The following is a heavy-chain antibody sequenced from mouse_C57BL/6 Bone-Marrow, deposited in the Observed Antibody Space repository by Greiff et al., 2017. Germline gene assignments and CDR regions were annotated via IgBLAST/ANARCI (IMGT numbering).Heavy chain of an antibody. V-gene: IGHV1-54*01. CDR1: GYAFTNYL. CDR2: INPGSGGT. Sequence: QVQLKESGAELVRPGTSVKVSCTASGYAFTNYLIEWVKQRPGQGLEWIGVINPGSGGTNYNEKFKGKATLTADKSSSTAYMQLSRLTSEDSAVYFCARGGGFAYWGQGTLVTVSA. J-gene: IGHJ3*01. CDR3: ARGGGFAY.